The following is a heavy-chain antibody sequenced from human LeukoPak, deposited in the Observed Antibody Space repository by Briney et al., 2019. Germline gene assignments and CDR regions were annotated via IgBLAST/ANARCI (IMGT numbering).Heavy chain of an antibody. Sequence: SETLSLTCTVSGGSISSYYWSWIRQPPGKGLECMGYIYYSGSSNYNPSLKSRVTISVDTSKNQFSLKLSSVTAADTAAYYCARSSSGGSYWPFDYWGQETLVTVSS. V-gene: IGHV4-59*01. CDR2: IYYSGSS. CDR3: ARSSSGGSYWPFDY. J-gene: IGHJ4*02. D-gene: IGHD1-26*01. CDR1: GGSISSYY.